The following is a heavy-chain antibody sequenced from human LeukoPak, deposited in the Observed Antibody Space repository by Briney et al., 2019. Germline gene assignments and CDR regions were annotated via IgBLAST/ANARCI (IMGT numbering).Heavy chain of an antibody. CDR1: GGSISSYY. D-gene: IGHD5-18*01. J-gene: IGHJ3*02. V-gene: IGHV4-59*12. Sequence: PSETLSLTCTVSGGSISSYYWSWIRQPPGKGLEWIGYIYYSGSTNYNPSLKSRVTISVDTSKNQFSLKLSSVTAADTAVYYCARWIQLWLRAFDIWGQGTMVTASS. CDR2: IYYSGST. CDR3: ARWIQLWLRAFDI.